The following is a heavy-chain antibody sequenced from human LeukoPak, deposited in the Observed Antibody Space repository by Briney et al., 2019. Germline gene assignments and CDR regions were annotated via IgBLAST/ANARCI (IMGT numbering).Heavy chain of an antibody. CDR2: ISGSGGSA. CDR1: GFTFSSYG. CDR3: ARSPSGRYSLIGFLDF. J-gene: IGHJ4*02. Sequence: GGSLRLSCAASGFTFSSYGMSWVRQAPGKGLEWVSAISGSGGSAYYADSVKGRFTISRDNAENSLFLQMNSLRAEDTAVYYCARSPSGRYSLIGFLDFWGQGTLVTVSS. V-gene: IGHV3-23*01. D-gene: IGHD1-26*01.